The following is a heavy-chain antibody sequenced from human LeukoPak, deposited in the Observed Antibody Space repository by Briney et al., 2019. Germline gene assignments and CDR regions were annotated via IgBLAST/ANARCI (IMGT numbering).Heavy chain of an antibody. CDR3: ATTTTSITIFGVVIPALLFDY. CDR1: GYTFTCYY. Sequence: ASVTVSCKSSGYTFTCYYMHWLRQAPGQGLEGMGWINPNSGCTNYAQKFQGRVTMTRDTSISTAYMELSRLRSDDTAVYYCATTTTSITIFGVVIPALLFDYWGQGTLVTVSS. V-gene: IGHV1-2*02. CDR2: INPNSGCT. J-gene: IGHJ4*02. D-gene: IGHD3-3*01.